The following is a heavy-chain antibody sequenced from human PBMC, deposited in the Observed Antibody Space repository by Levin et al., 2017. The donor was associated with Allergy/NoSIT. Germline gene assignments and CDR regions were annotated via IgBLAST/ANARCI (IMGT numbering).Heavy chain of an antibody. CDR1: GFTFSSYA. CDR2: ISYDGSNK. V-gene: IGHV3-30-3*01. J-gene: IGHJ4*02. Sequence: LAGGSLRLSCAASGFTFSSYAMHWVRQAPGKGLEWVAVISYDGSNKYYADSVKGRFTISRDNSKNTLYLQMNSLRAEDTAVYYCARGKGSWGQGTLVTVSS. CDR3: ARGKGS.